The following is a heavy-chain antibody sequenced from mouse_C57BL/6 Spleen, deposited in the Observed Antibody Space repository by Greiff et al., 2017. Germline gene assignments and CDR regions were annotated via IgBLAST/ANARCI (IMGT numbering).Heavy chain of an antibody. J-gene: IGHJ2*01. CDR3: ARGDYGSSSFDY. V-gene: IGHV5-16*01. D-gene: IGHD1-1*01. CDR1: GFTFSDYY. CDR2: INYDGSST. Sequence: DVKLVESEGGLVQPGSSMKLSCTASGFTFSDYYMAWVRQVPEKGLEWVANINYDGSSTYYLDSLKSRFIISRDNAKNILYLQMSSLKSEDTATYYCARGDYGSSSFDYWGQGTTLTVSS.